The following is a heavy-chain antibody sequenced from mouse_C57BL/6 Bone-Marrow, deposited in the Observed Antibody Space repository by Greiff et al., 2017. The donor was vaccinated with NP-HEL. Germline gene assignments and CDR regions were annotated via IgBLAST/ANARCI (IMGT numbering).Heavy chain of an antibody. CDR3: AGFDY. J-gene: IGHJ2*01. CDR2: IDPSDSYT. CDR1: GYTFTSYW. V-gene: IGHV1-69*01. Sequence: QVQLQQPGAELVMPGASVKLSCKASGYTFTSYWMHWVKQRPGQGLEWIGEIDPSDSYTNYNQKFKGKSTLTVDKSSSTAYMLLSSLTSEDSAVYFCAGFDYWGQGTTLTVSS.